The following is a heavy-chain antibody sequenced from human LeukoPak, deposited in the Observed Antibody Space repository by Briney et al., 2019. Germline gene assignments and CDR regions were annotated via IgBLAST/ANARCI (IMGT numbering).Heavy chain of an antibody. CDR1: GFTFSSYA. CDR3: ARRETDYGDYWHAFDI. J-gene: IGHJ3*02. D-gene: IGHD4-17*01. CDR2: ISSTSDNT. Sequence: GGSLRLSCAASGFTFSSYAMSWVRQAPGKGLEWVSTISSTSDNTYYADSVRGRFTVSRDNSKNTLFLQMNSLRAEDTAVYYCARRETDYGDYWHAFDIWGQGTMVTVSS. V-gene: IGHV3-23*01.